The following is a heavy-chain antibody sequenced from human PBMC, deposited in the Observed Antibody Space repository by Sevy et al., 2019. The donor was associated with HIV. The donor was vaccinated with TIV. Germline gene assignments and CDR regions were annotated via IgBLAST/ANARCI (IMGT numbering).Heavy chain of an antibody. J-gene: IGHJ6*02. D-gene: IGHD3-3*01. CDR3: AREGVDFWSGPVDFYYGMDV. CDR1: GFTFNKYL. Sequence: GGSLILSCAASGFTFNKYLMHWVRHVPGKGLVWVSQIKHDGSSTTYADSVKGRFTISRDNAKNTVSLALNSLRVEDTGVYFCAREGVDFWSGPVDFYYGMDVWGQGATVTVSS. V-gene: IGHV3-74*01. CDR2: IKHDGSST.